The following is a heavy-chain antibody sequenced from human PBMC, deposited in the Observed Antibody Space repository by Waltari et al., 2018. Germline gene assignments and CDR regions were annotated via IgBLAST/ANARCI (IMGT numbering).Heavy chain of an antibody. J-gene: IGHJ5*02. CDR2: IYWNDDK. CDR3: AHSESWYAAPFDP. V-gene: IGHV2-5*01. CDR1: GFPLSTSGVG. Sequence: QITLKESGPTLVKPTQTLPLTCTFSGFPLSTSGVGVACIRQPPGKALEWLALIYWNDDKHYNPSLKSRLTITKDTAKNQVVLTMTNIDPVDTATYYCAHSESWYAAPFDPWGQGTLVTVSS. D-gene: IGHD6-13*01.